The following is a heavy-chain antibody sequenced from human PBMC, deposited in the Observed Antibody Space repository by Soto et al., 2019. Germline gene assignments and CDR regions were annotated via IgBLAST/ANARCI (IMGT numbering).Heavy chain of an antibody. V-gene: IGHV1-8*01. CDR3: ARGEPGGSYGGTLDGY. D-gene: IGHD3-16*01. CDR2: MNPNSGNT. J-gene: IGHJ4*02. Sequence: GASVKVSCKASGYTFTSYDINWVRQDTGQGLEWMGWMNPNSGNTGYAQKFQGRVTMTRNTSISTAYVELSSLRSEDTAVYYCARGEPGGSYGGTLDGYWGQGTLVTVSS. CDR1: GYTFTSYD.